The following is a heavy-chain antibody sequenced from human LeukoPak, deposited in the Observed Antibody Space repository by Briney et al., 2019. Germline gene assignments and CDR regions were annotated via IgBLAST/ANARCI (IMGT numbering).Heavy chain of an antibody. CDR3: ARFIMGCVGGKCYSNFDY. Sequence: GGSLRLSCAASGFTFSSYAMHWVRQAPGKGLEWVAVISYDGSNKYYADSVKGRFTISRDNSKNTLYLQMNSLRAEDTAVYYCARFIMGCVGGKCYSNFDYWGHGIRVTVSS. CDR1: GFTFSSYA. J-gene: IGHJ4*01. CDR2: ISYDGSNK. D-gene: IGHD2-15*01. V-gene: IGHV3-30-3*01.